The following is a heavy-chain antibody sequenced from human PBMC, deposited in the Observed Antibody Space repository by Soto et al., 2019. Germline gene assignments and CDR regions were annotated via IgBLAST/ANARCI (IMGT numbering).Heavy chain of an antibody. V-gene: IGHV1-69*13. D-gene: IGHD2-21*01. J-gene: IGHJ4*02. Sequence: SVKFSCKSSGVTFSSYAISWVRQAPGQGLEWMGGIIPIFGTANYAQKFQGRVTITADESTSTAYMELSSLRSEDTAVYYCAQRVRRDCYSHYWCQGLLVTASS. CDR2: IIPIFGTA. CDR3: AQRVRRDCYSHY. CDR1: GVTFSSYA.